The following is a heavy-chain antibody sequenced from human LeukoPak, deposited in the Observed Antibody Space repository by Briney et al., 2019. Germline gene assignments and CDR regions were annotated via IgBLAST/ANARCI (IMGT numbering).Heavy chain of an antibody. Sequence: GSLRLSCAASGFTFSNAWMSWVRQAQGKGLEFIGFIYYSGATNYNPSLKSRVTMSVDTSKNQLSLKLSSVTAADTAVYYCARRRITIFGMDVWGQGTTVTISS. D-gene: IGHD3-3*01. CDR1: GFTFSNAW. CDR3: ARRRITIFGMDV. CDR2: IYYSGAT. V-gene: IGHV4-59*08. J-gene: IGHJ6*02.